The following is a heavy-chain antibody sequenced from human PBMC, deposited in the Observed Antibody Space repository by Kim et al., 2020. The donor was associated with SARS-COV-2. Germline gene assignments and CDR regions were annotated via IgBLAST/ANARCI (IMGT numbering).Heavy chain of an antibody. CDR1: GGSFSGYY. Sequence: SETLSLTCAVYGGSFSGYYWSWIRQPPGKGLEWIGEINHSGSTNYNPSLKSRVTISVDTSKNQFSLKLSSVTAADTAVYYCARGYCSSTSCYRMAPRHYYMDVWGKGTTVTVSS. V-gene: IGHV4-34*01. D-gene: IGHD2-2*02. CDR2: INHSGST. J-gene: IGHJ6*03. CDR3: ARGYCSSTSCYRMAPRHYYMDV.